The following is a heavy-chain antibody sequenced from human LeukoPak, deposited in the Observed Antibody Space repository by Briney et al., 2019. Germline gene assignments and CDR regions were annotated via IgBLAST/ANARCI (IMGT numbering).Heavy chain of an antibody. D-gene: IGHD5-18*01. CDR1: GYTFTSYD. CDR2: MNPNSGNT. CDR3: ASGGYSSTRIARGWFDP. V-gene: IGHV1-8*01. Sequence: ASVKVSCKASGYTFTSYDINWVRQATGQGLEWMGWMNPNSGNTGYAQKFQGRVTMTRNTSISTAYMELSSLRSEDTAVYYCASGGYSSTRIARGWFDPWGQGTLVTVSS. J-gene: IGHJ5*02.